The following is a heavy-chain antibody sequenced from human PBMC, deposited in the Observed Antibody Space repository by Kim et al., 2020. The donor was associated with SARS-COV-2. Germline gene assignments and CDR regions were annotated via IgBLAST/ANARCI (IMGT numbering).Heavy chain of an antibody. V-gene: IGHV3-21*01. D-gene: IGHD3-9*01. Sequence: GGSLRLSCAASGFTFSSYSMNWVRQAPGKGLEWVSSISRSSSYIYYADSVKGRFNISRDNAKNSLYLQMNSLRAEDTAVYYCARAGGLTYYYGMDVWGQG. CDR1: GFTFSSYS. J-gene: IGHJ6*02. CDR2: ISRSSSYI. CDR3: ARAGGLTYYYGMDV.